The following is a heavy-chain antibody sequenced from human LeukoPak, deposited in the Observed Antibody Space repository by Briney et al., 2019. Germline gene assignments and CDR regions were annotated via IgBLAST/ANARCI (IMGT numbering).Heavy chain of an antibody. Sequence: SETLSLTCAVSGGSISSGGYSWSWIRQPPGKGLEWIGYIYHSGSTYYNPSLKSRVTISVDRSKNQFSLKLSSVTAADTAVYYCARWRGSSSRYYYYYGMDVWGQGTTVTVSS. CDR2: IYHSGST. D-gene: IGHD6-13*01. CDR1: GGSISSGGYS. CDR3: ARWRGSSSRYYYYYGMDV. J-gene: IGHJ6*02. V-gene: IGHV4-30-2*01.